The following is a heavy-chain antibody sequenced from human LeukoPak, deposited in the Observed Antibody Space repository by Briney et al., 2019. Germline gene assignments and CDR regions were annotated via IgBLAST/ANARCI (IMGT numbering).Heavy chain of an antibody. D-gene: IGHD5-18*01. CDR2: IYYSGST. CDR1: GGSISSGDYY. J-gene: IGHJ6*03. Sequence: PSETLSLTCTVSGGSISSGDYYWSWIRQPPGKGLEWIGYIYYSGSTYYNPSLKSRVTISVNTSKDQFSLKLSSVTAADTAVYYCARDIRGYSYGEGSYYYYMDVWGKGTTVTVSS. V-gene: IGHV4-30-4*08. CDR3: ARDIRGYSYGEGSYYYYMDV.